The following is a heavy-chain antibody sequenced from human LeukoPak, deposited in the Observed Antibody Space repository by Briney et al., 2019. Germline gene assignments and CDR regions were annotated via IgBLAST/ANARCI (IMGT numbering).Heavy chain of an antibody. D-gene: IGHD3-22*01. Sequence: SETLSLTCTVFGGSISSSSYYWGWIRQPPGKGLEWIGSIYYSGSTYYNPSLKSRVTISVDTSKNQFSLKLSSVTAADTAVYYCARRDLYDSSGGFDYWGQGTLVTVSS. CDR2: IYYSGST. V-gene: IGHV4-39*07. CDR3: ARRDLYDSSGGFDY. J-gene: IGHJ4*02. CDR1: GGSISSSSYY.